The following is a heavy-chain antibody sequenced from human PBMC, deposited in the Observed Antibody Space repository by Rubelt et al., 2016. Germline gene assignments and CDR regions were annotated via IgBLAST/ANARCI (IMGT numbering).Heavy chain of an antibody. CDR2: IYPGDSLT. J-gene: IGHJ4*02. CDR3: YVAAYNWNDY. CDR1: GYSFTSYW. V-gene: IGHV5-51*01. D-gene: IGHD1-20*01. Sequence: EVQLVQSGAEVKKPGESLKISCKGSGYSFTSYWIGWVRQMPGKGLAWMGIIYPGDSLTRYSPSRQGQVTSSADKAIRTAYLQGSSRKDSDTAMYYCYVAAYNWNDYWGQGTLVTGSS.